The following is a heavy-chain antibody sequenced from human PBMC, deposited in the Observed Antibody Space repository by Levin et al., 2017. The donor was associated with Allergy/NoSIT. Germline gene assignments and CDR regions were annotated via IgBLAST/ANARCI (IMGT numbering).Heavy chain of an antibody. CDR1: GYTLTELS. CDR2: FDPEDGET. D-gene: IGHD2-15*01. Sequence: ASVKVSCKVSGYTLTELSMHWVRQAPGKGLEWMGGFDPEDGETIYAQKFQGRVTMTEDTSTDTAYMELSSLRSEDTAVYYCANIVVVVAASYSVAWFDPWGQGTLVTVSS. V-gene: IGHV1-24*01. J-gene: IGHJ5*02. CDR3: ANIVVVVAASYSVAWFDP.